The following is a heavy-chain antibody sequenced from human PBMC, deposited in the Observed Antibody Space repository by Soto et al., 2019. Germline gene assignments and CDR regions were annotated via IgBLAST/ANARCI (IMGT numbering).Heavy chain of an antibody. D-gene: IGHD5-18*01. CDR2: IRNKANSYTT. V-gene: IGHV3-72*01. Sequence: EVQRVESGGGLVQPGGSLRLSCAASGFTFSDHYMDWVRQAPGKGLEWVGRIRNKANSYTTDHAASVKGRFTISRDDSWHSDHLHMNTLTSADTAVYYYVAYRYGLIDYWGQGTLVTVSS. J-gene: IGHJ4*02. CDR1: GFTFSDHY. CDR3: VAYRYGLIDY.